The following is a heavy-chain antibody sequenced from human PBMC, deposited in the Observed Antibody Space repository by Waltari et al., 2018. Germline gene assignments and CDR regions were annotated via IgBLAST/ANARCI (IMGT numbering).Heavy chain of an antibody. CDR3: ASFDDFWSGYSGWFDP. CDR1: GGSFSGYY. Sequence: QVQLQQWGAGLLKPSETLSLTCAVYGGSFSGYYWSWIRQPPGKGLEWIGEINHSGSTNYNPSVKSRVTISVDTSKNQFSLKLSSVTAADTAVYYCASFDDFWSGYSGWFDPWGQGNLVTVSS. D-gene: IGHD3-3*01. V-gene: IGHV4-34*01. CDR2: INHSGST. J-gene: IGHJ5*02.